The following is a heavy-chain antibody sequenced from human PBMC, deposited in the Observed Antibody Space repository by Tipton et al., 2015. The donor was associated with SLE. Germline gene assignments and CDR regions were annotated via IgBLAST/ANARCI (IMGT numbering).Heavy chain of an antibody. CDR1: GGSISSYY. D-gene: IGHD3-3*01. Sequence: TLSLTCTVSGGSISSYYWSWIRQPPGKGLEWIGSIYHSGSTYYNPSLKSRVTISVDTSKNQFSLKLSSVTAADTAVYYCARGRGFWSGPLDYWGQGTLVTVSS. CDR2: IYHSGST. CDR3: ARGRGFWSGPLDY. V-gene: IGHV4-59*12. J-gene: IGHJ4*02.